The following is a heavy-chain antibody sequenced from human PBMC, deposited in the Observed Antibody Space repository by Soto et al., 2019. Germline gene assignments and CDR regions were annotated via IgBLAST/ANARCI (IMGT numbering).Heavy chain of an antibody. CDR3: AAVNGFWRDVDY. CDR1: GLTVSNNY. V-gene: IGHV3-66*01. J-gene: IGHJ4*02. D-gene: IGHD3-3*01. Sequence: ELELVESGGGLVQPGGSLRLSCAAYGLTVSNNYMNWFRQAPGKGLQWVSVMYSDGSTYYADSVKYRFTISRDDSKNTLYLQMSSLRAEDTAVYYCAAVNGFWRDVDYWGQGALVTVSS. CDR2: MYSDGST.